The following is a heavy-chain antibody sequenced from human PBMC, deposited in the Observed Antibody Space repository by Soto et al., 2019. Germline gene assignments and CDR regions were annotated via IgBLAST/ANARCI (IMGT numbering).Heavy chain of an antibody. CDR2: IYYSGST. D-gene: IGHD3-9*01. J-gene: IGHJ4*02. V-gene: IGHV4-59*01. Sequence: SETLSLTCTVSGGSISSYYWSWIRQSPGKGLEWIGYIYYSGSTKSNPSLKSRVTISVDTSRNQFSLKLSSVTAADTAVYYCARASGYFDWLPLRWGQGTLVTVSS. CDR3: ARASGYFDWLPLR. CDR1: GGSISSYY.